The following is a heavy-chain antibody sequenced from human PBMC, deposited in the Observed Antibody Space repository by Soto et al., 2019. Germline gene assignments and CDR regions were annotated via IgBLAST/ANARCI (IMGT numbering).Heavy chain of an antibody. CDR2: IRSNTYGGTT. CDR3: ARRKYLDY. V-gene: IGHV3-49*03. CDR1: GFTFGDYA. J-gene: IGHJ4*02. D-gene: IGHD6-6*01. Sequence: GGSLRLSCTTSGFTFGDYAMSWFRQAPGKGLEWIGYIRSNTYGGTTEYDASVKGRFTISRDDSKRVAHLQMNSLETEDTAVYFCARRKYLDYWGQGTLVTVSS.